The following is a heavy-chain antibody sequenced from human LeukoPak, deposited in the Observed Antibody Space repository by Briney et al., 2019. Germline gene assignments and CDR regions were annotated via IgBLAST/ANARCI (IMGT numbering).Heavy chain of an antibody. V-gene: IGHV1-18*01. CDR2: ISGYNGNT. J-gene: IGHJ4*02. CDR3: ARGTAKYCSSTSCYWDGYYFDY. CDR1: GYTFTNHG. Sequence: ASVKVSCKTSGYTFTNHGISWVRQAPGQGLEWMGWISGYNGNTNYVQKFRGRITMTTDTSTSTAYLQLRSLSSDDTAVYYCARGTAKYCSSTSCYWDGYYFDYWGQGTLVTVSS. D-gene: IGHD2-2*01.